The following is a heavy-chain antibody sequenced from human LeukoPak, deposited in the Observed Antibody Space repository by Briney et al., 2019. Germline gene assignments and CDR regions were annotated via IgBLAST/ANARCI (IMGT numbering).Heavy chain of an antibody. Sequence: SETLSLTCTVSGGSISSYYWSWIRQPPGKGLEWIGYIYYSGSTNYNPSLKSRVTISVDTSKNQFSLKLSSVTAANTAVYCCARTGYCSSTSCYTHDAFDIWGQGTMVTVSS. CDR2: IYYSGST. CDR1: GGSISSYY. V-gene: IGHV4-59*01. CDR3: ARTGYCSSTSCYTHDAFDI. J-gene: IGHJ3*02. D-gene: IGHD2-2*02.